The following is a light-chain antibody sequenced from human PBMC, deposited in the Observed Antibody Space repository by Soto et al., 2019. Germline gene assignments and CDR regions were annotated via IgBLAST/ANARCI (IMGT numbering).Light chain of an antibody. Sequence: QSALTQPRSVSGSPGQSVTISCTGTSSDVGGYNYVSWYQQHPGKAPKLMIFDVSKRPSGVPDRFSGSKSGNTASLTISGLQADDEADYYCCSHAGSYVVFGGGTKLTVL. V-gene: IGLV2-11*01. CDR3: CSHAGSYVV. J-gene: IGLJ2*01. CDR2: DVS. CDR1: SSDVGGYNY.